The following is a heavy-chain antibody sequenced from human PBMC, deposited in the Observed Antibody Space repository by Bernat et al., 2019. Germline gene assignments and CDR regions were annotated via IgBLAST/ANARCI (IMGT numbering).Heavy chain of an antibody. D-gene: IGHD6-13*01. CDR2: ISGYNGKT. CDR1: GYTFTSNG. J-gene: IGHJ6*02. Sequence: QVQLVQSGAEVKKPGASVKVSCKASGYTFTSNGISWVRQAPGHGLEWMGWISGYNGKTNYAQKLQGRVTMTTDTSTSTAYMELRRLRADDTAVDYWARDGTAGAAGTFDCYGMEVWGQGTTVTVSS. CDR3: ARDGTAGAAGTFDCYGMEV. V-gene: IGHV1-18*01.